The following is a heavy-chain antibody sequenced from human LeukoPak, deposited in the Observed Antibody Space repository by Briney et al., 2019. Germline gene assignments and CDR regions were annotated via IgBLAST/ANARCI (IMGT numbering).Heavy chain of an antibody. CDR2: TSGDGGAT. CDR3: AKDRPNYYGSNGHYYRRDGDY. Sequence: GGSLRLSCAASGFTFSSYAMSWVRQSTGKGLEWVSSTSGDGGATYHSNSVKGRFTISRDNSRNTLYLQMNSLRAEDTAVYYCAKDRPNYYGSNGHYYRRDGDYWGQGTLVTVSS. V-gene: IGHV3-23*01. J-gene: IGHJ4*02. D-gene: IGHD3-22*01. CDR1: GFTFSSYA.